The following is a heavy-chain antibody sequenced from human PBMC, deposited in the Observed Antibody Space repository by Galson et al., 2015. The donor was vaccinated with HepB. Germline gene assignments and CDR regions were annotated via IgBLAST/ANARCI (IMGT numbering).Heavy chain of an antibody. D-gene: IGHD3-10*01. CDR1: GFTFSSYW. V-gene: IGHV3-7*05. J-gene: IGHJ5*02. CDR2: IKQDGSEK. CDR3: ARAYILLWFGELLFSWFDP. Sequence: LRLSCAASGFTFSSYWMSWVRQAPGKGLEWVANIKQDGSEKYYVDSVKGRFTISRDNAKNSLYLQMNSLRAEDTAVYYCARAYILLWFGELLFSWFDPWGQGTLVTDSS.